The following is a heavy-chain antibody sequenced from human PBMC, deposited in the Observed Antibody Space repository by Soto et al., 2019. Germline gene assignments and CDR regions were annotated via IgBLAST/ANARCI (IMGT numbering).Heavy chain of an antibody. D-gene: IGHD3-22*01. CDR1: GYTFTGYY. J-gene: IGHJ6*02. CDR2: INPNSGGT. Sequence: ASVKVSCKASGYTFTGYYMHWVRQAPGQGLEWMGWINPNSGGTNYAQKFQGRVTMTRDTSISTAYMELSRLRSDDTAVYYCAVPPQNYYDSSGYSGRYYYGMDVWGQGTKVTVSS. V-gene: IGHV1-2*02. CDR3: AVPPQNYYDSSGYSGRYYYGMDV.